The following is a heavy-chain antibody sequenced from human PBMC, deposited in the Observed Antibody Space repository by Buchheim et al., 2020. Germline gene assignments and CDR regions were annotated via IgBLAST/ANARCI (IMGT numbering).Heavy chain of an antibody. CDR2: IWYDGSNK. V-gene: IGHV3-33*01. CDR1: GFTFSSYG. D-gene: IGHD6-19*01. Sequence: QVQLVESGGGVVQPGRSLRLSCAASGFTFSSYGMHWVRQAPGKGLEWVAVIWYDGSNKYYAESVKGRFTISRDNSKNTLDLQMNSLRAEDTAVYYCARDRQYSTGTIDSWGQGTL. J-gene: IGHJ4*02. CDR3: ARDRQYSTGTIDS.